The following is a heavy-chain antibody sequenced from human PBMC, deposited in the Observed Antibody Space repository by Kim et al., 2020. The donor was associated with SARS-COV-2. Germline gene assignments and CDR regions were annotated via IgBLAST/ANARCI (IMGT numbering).Heavy chain of an antibody. Sequence: YADSGRGRFTISRDNAKNPLYLQMNSLRVEDTAVYYCARAGGRPPRGLDYWGQGTLVTVSS. J-gene: IGHJ4*02. V-gene: IGHV3-74*01. CDR3: ARAGGRPPRGLDY. D-gene: IGHD1-26*01.